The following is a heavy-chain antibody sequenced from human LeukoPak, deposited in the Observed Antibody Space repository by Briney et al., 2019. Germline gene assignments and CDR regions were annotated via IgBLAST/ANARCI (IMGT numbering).Heavy chain of an antibody. CDR2: IYYRGTT. Sequence: SETLSLTCTVSGGSITNYYWSWIRQPPGKGLEWIGYIYYRGTTNYNPSLKSRVTISVDTSRNQFSLTLSSVTAADTAVYYCARQGGSGSYYQGYYFDYWGQGTLVTVSS. CDR3: ARQGGSGSYYQGYYFDY. D-gene: IGHD3-10*01. V-gene: IGHV4-59*01. CDR1: GGSITNYY. J-gene: IGHJ4*02.